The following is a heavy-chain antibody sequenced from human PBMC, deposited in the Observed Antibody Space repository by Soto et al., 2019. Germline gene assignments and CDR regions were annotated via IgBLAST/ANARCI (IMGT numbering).Heavy chain of an antibody. CDR1: GFTFSSYA. D-gene: IGHD6-25*01. J-gene: IGHJ4*02. CDR2: ISYDGSNK. CDR3: ARDRLPIKYYFDY. V-gene: IGHV3-30-3*01. Sequence: ESGGGVVQPGRSLRLSCAASGFTFSSYAMHWVRQAPGKGLEWVAVISYDGSNKYYADSVKGRFTISRDNSKNTLYLQMNSLRAEDTAVYYCARDRLPIKYYFDYWGQGTLVTVSS.